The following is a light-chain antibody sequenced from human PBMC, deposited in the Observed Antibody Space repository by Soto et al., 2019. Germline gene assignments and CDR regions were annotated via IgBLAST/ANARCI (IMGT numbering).Light chain of an antibody. J-gene: IGLJ1*01. V-gene: IGLV1-40*01. CDR2: GNS. CDR1: SSNIGAGYD. Sequence: QSVLAQPPSVSGAPGQRVTISCTGSSSNIGAGYDVHWYQQLPGTAPKLLIYGNSNRPSGVPDRFSGSKSGTSASLAITGLQAEDEADYYCQSYDSRLSEHYVFGTGTKGT. CDR3: QSYDSRLSEHYV.